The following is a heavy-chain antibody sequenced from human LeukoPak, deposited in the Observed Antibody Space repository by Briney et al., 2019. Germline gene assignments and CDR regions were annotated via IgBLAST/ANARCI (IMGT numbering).Heavy chain of an antibody. CDR2: IYHSGST. V-gene: IGHV4-4*02. CDR3: AREDSLARGWFDP. Sequence: SETLSLTCAVSGGSISSSNWWSWVRQPPGKGLEWIGEIYHSGSTSYNPSLKSRVTISVDTSKNQFSLKLSSVTAADTAVYYCAREDSLARGWFDPWGQGTLVTVSS. D-gene: IGHD2-15*01. CDR1: GGSISSSNW. J-gene: IGHJ5*02.